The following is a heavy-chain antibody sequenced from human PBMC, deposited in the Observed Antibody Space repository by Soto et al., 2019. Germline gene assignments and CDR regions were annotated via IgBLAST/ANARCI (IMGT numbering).Heavy chain of an antibody. CDR3: AKDGNWLDVYFDV. CDR2: SSASGRSR. J-gene: IGHJ4*02. D-gene: IGHD6-19*01. Sequence: GGSLRLSCVASGIEFSNYAMGWVRQAPGKGLEWVSISSASGRSRYHADSVKGRFTISRDNSKNTLYLHMTNLRAGDTAVYYCAKDGNWLDVYFDVWGQGTPVTVS. CDR1: GIEFSNYA. V-gene: IGHV3-23*01.